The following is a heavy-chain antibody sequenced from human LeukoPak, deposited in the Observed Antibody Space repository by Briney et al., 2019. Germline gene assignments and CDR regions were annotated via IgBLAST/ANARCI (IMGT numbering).Heavy chain of an antibody. V-gene: IGHV3-23*01. Sequence: GSLRLSCAASGFTFSTYAMNWVRQAPGKGLEWVSTLSGSGGTTYYADSVKGRFTISRDNSKNTLFLHMNSLRAEDTAVYYCAKDTGGWYFDLWGRGALVTVSS. CDR3: AKDTGGWYFDL. CDR1: GFTFSTYA. J-gene: IGHJ2*01. D-gene: IGHD1-26*01. CDR2: LSGSGGTT.